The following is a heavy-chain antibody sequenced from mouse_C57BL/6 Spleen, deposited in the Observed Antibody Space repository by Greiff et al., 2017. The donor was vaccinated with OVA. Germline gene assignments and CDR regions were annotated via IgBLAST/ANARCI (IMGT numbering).Heavy chain of an antibody. D-gene: IGHD3-1*01. V-gene: IGHV1-85*01. Sequence: VQLVESGPELVKPGASVKLSCKASGYTFTSYDINWVKQRPGQGLEWIGWIYPRDGSTKYNEKFKGKATLTVDTSSSTAYMELHSLTSEDSAVYFCASGLYEDYFDYWGQGTTLTVSS. CDR1: GYTFTSYD. J-gene: IGHJ2*01. CDR2: IYPRDGST. CDR3: ASGLYEDYFDY.